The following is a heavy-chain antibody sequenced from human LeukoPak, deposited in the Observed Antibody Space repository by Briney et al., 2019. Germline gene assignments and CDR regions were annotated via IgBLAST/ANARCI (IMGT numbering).Heavy chain of an antibody. Sequence: ASVKLSCTSSAYTFTSNYMHLVRHPPAQGNELMGIINPSGGSTSYAQKFQGRVTMTRDTSTSTFYMKLSSLRSEDTAVYYCARSGIVGATAGVFDYWGQGTLVTVSS. CDR2: INPSGGST. J-gene: IGHJ4*02. V-gene: IGHV1-46*01. D-gene: IGHD1-26*01. CDR3: ARSGIVGATAGVFDY. CDR1: AYTFTSNY.